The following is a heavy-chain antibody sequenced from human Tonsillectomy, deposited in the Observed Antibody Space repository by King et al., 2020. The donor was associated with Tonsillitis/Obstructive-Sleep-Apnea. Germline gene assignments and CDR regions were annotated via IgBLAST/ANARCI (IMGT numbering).Heavy chain of an antibody. CDR3: AKDHRGGRYCSGNSCPTFGMDV. J-gene: IGHJ6*02. CDR1: GFTFSTYG. V-gene: IGHV3-23*04. CDR2: ISGSGNST. Sequence: EVQLVESGGGLVQPGGSLRLSCAASGFTFSTYGMSWVRQAPGKGPEWVPVISGSGNSTYYSDSVKGRFTISRDNSKNTLYLQMNSLRTEDTAVYYCAKDHRGGRYCSGNSCPTFGMDVWGQGTTVTVSS. D-gene: IGHD2-15*01.